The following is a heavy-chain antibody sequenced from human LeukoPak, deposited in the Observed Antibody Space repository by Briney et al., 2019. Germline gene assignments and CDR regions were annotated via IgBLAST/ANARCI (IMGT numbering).Heavy chain of an antibody. V-gene: IGHV4-39*01. CDR1: GGSTSSSSYY. CDR3: ARVRDYQYYYMDV. D-gene: IGHD4/OR15-4a*01. J-gene: IGHJ6*03. Sequence: PETLSLTCTVSGGSTSSSSYYWGWIRQPPGKGLEWIGSIYYSGITYYNPSLKSRASISVDTSNDQFSVRLSAVTAADTAVYFCARVRDYQYYYMDVWGKGTTVTVSS. CDR2: IYYSGIT.